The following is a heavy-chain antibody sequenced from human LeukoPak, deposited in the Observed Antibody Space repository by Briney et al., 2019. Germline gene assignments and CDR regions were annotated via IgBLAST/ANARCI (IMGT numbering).Heavy chain of an antibody. D-gene: IGHD3-22*01. CDR3: AKDGITYYYDSSGYYYIY. V-gene: IGHV3-23*01. CDR1: GFTFSSYA. CDR2: ISGSSGST. J-gene: IGHJ4*02. Sequence: GGSLRLSCAASGFTFSSYAMNWVRQAPGKGLEWVSAISGSSGSTYYADSVKGRFTISRDNSKNTLYLQMNSLRAEDTAVYYCAKDGITYYYDSSGYYYIYWGQGTLVTVSS.